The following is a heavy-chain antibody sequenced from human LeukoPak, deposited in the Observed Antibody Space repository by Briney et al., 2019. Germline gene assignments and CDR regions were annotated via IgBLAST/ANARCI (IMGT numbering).Heavy chain of an antibody. CDR2: ISYDGSNK. V-gene: IGHV3-30*03. CDR3: ARDGYDSSGYPFDY. CDR1: GFTFSSYG. D-gene: IGHD3-22*01. J-gene: IGHJ4*02. Sequence: GGSLRLSCAASGFTFSSYGMHWVRQASGKGLEWVAVISYDGSNKYYADSVKGRFTISRDNSKNTLYLQMNSLRAEDTAVYYCARDGYDSSGYPFDYWGQGTLVTVSS.